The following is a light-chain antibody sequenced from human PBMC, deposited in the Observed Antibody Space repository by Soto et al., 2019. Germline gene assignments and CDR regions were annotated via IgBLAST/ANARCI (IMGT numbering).Light chain of an antibody. CDR1: QNVNVRS. Sequence: EIVLTQSPGTLSLSPGERATLSCRASQNVNVRSLAWYQQKPGQAPRLLIYAASSRATGIPDRFSGSGSGTDFTLTISRLEPEDFAVYYCQQYDSSSRWTFGQGTKVAIK. CDR2: AAS. J-gene: IGKJ1*01. V-gene: IGKV3-20*01. CDR3: QQYDSSSRWT.